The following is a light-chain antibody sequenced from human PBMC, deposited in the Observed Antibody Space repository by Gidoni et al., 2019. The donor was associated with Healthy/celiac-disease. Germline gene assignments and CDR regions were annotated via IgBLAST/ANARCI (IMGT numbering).Light chain of an antibody. Sequence: DIVLTQSPATLSLSPGERATLSCRASQSVSSYLAWYQQKPGQAPRLLIYDASNRATGIPARFSCSGSGTDFTLTISSLEPEDFAVYYCQQRSNWPPTFGGGTKVEIK. CDR2: DAS. J-gene: IGKJ4*01. CDR1: QSVSSY. CDR3: QQRSNWPPT. V-gene: IGKV3-11*01.